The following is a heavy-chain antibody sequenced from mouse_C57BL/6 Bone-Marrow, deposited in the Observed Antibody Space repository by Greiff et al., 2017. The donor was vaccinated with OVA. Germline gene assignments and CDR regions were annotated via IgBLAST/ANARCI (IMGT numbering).Heavy chain of an antibody. CDR2: ISNGGGST. CDR3: ARLTTVVARYFDV. J-gene: IGHJ1*03. CDR1: GFTFSDYY. D-gene: IGHD1-1*01. V-gene: IGHV5-12*01. Sequence: EVQVVESGGGLVQPGGSLKLSCAASGFTFSDYYMYWVRQTPEKRLEWVAYISNGGGSTYYPDTVKGRFTISRDNAKNTLYLQMSRLKSEDTAMYYCARLTTVVARYFDVWGTGTTVTVSS.